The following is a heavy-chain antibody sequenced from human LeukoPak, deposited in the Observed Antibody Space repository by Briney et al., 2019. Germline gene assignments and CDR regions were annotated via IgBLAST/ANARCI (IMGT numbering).Heavy chain of an antibody. CDR1: GFXFGTYW. Sequence: GGSLRLSCAASGFXFGTYWVHWVRQAPGKGLVWVSRINTDGRTTDYADSVKGRFTISRDNAKNTLYLQMNSLRDEDTAVYYCSRDLRGSQDYWGQGTLVTVSS. CDR3: SRDLRGSQDY. V-gene: IGHV3-74*01. J-gene: IGHJ4*02. D-gene: IGHD3-16*01. CDR2: INTDGRTT.